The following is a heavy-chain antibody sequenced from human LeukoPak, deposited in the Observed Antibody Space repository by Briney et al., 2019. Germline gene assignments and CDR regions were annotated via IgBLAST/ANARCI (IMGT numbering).Heavy chain of an antibody. D-gene: IGHD6-13*01. V-gene: IGHV4-38-2*01. J-gene: IGHJ5*02. Sequence: SETLSLTCAVSGHSISSDAFWSCIRQSPGKGLEWIGSFSHGGSAYYSPSLKSRVTMSVDTSKNHFSLKLNSVTAADTGVYYCARGAITSSWHWFAPWGQGTLVIVSS. CDR1: GHSISSDAF. CDR2: FSHGGSA. CDR3: ARGAITSSWHWFAP.